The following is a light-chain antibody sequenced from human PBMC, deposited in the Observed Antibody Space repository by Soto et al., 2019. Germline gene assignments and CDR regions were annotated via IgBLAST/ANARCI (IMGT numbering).Light chain of an antibody. CDR1: QSISSY. CDR3: QQSYSTPRM. Sequence: DIQMTQSPSSLSSSVGDRVTITCRASQSISSYLNWYQQKPGKAPKLLIYAASSLQSGVPSRFSGSGSGTDFTLTISRLQLEDLATYYCQQSYSTPRMFGQGTNVEIK. V-gene: IGKV1-39*01. CDR2: AAS. J-gene: IGKJ1*01.